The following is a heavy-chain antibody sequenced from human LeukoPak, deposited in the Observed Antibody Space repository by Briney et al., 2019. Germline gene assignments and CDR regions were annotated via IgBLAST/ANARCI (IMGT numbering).Heavy chain of an antibody. CDR2: INPSGGST. Sequence: GASVKVSCKASGYTFTSYYMHWVRQAPGQGLEWMGIINPSGGSTSYAQKFQGRVTMTRDMSTSTVYMELSSLRSEDTAVYYCATEGAVTTKGYDYWGQGTLVTVSS. V-gene: IGHV1-46*01. J-gene: IGHJ4*02. D-gene: IGHD4-17*01. CDR1: GYTFTSYY. CDR3: ATEGAVTTKGYDY.